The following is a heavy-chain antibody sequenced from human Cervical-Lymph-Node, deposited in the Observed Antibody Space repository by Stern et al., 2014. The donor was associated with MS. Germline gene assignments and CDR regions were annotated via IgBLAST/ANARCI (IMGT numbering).Heavy chain of an antibody. V-gene: IGHV3-72*01. Sequence: EVQLVQSGGGLVQPGGSLRLSCEASGFTFSDSFMDWVRQAPGKGLEWVGRIRNKGSSYTTQYVASVEGRFTISRDDSKNSVVLQMNSLKAEDTAVYFCAKHADSAGGAWGQGTLVTVSS. CDR1: GFTFSDSF. J-gene: IGHJ5*02. CDR3: AKHADSAGGA. CDR2: IRNKGSSYTT. D-gene: IGHD3-10*01.